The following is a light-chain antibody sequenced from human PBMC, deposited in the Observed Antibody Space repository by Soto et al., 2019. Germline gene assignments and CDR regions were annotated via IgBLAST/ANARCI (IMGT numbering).Light chain of an antibody. J-gene: IGLJ3*02. CDR3: SSYAGSSLWV. V-gene: IGLV2-8*01. CDR1: SSDVGSYNY. Sequence: QSALTQPPSASGSPGQSVTISCTGTSSDVGSYNYVSWYQQHPGKAPKLMIYEVSKRPSGVPDRFSGSKSGNTASLTVSGLQAEDEADYYCSSYAGSSLWVFGGGTQLTVL. CDR2: EVS.